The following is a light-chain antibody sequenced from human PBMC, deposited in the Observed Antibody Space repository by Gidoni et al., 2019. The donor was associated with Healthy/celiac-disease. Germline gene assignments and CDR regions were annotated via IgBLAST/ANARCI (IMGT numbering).Light chain of an antibody. J-gene: IGKJ1*01. CDR2: KAS. CDR1: QSISSW. Sequence: DIQMTQSPSTLSASVGDRVTITCRASQSISSWLAWYQQKPGKVPKLLIYKASSLESGVPSRFSGSGSGTEFTLTISSLQPDDFATYYCQQYNSYPWTXGXGTKVEIK. CDR3: QQYNSYPWT. V-gene: IGKV1-5*03.